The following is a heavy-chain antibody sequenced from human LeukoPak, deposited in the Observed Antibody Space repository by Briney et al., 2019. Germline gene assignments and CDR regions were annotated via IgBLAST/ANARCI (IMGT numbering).Heavy chain of an antibody. J-gene: IGHJ3*02. CDR3: AKDHGYCSGGSCSNDAFDI. V-gene: IGHV3-23*01. D-gene: IGHD2-15*01. CDR1: GFTFSSYA. Sequence: GASLRLSCAASGFTFSSYAMSWVRQVPGKGLEWVSAISGSGGSTYYADSVKGRFTISGDNSKNTLYLQMNSLRAEDTAVYYCAKDHGYCSGGSCSNDAFDIWGQGTMVTVSS. CDR2: ISGSGGST.